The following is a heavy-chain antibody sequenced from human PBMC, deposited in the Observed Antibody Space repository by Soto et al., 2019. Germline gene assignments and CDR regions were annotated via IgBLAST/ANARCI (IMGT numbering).Heavy chain of an antibody. CDR2: VSFSGNT. V-gene: IGHV4-31*03. CDR1: GASLTSGSYY. J-gene: IGHJ3*02. CDR3: AKGVNYFGTGSHFFEI. D-gene: IGHD3-10*01. Sequence: QVLLQESGPGLVKPSQTLSLTCSFSGASLTSGSYYWNWIRQLPGRGLEWIGFVSFSGNTHYNPSLQSRVSISLETSKNQFSLRLDSVTAADTAVYYCAKGVNYFGTGSHFFEIWGQGTLVPVSS.